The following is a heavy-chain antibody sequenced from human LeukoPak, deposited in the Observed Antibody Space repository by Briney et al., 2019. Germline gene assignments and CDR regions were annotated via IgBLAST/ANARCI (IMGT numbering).Heavy chain of an antibody. CDR2: ITSSGTTI. Sequence: GGSLRLSCAASGFTFSDYSMSWVRQAPGKGLEWVSYITSSGTTIYYADSVKGRFTISRDNAKNSLYLQMNSLRAEDTAMYYCARGGLYYFEYWGQGTLVTVSS. CDR3: ARGGLYYFEY. J-gene: IGHJ4*02. V-gene: IGHV3-11*01. CDR1: GFTFSDYS. D-gene: IGHD6-25*01.